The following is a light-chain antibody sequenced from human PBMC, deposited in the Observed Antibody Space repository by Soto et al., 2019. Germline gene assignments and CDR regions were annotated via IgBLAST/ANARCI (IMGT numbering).Light chain of an antibody. V-gene: IGKV1-39*01. CDR3: QQTYRTPHT. Sequence: DIQMTQSPSSLSASVGDRVTITCRASQTITTYLNWYQHKPGKAPKLLIYAAISLQSGVPSRLSGSGSGTDFTLTISSLQPEDFATYYCQQTYRTPHTFGQGTKVEIK. J-gene: IGKJ2*01. CDR1: QTITTY. CDR2: AAI.